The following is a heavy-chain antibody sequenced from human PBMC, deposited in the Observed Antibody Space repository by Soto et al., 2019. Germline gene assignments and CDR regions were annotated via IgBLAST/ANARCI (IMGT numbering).Heavy chain of an antibody. CDR2: ISPYNEKT. CDR1: GYTFTSYG. D-gene: IGHD6-19*01. Sequence: WASVKVSCKAAGYTFTSYGISWVRQAPGQGLEWMGWISPYNEKTNYAEKFQGRLTMTTDASTNTAYMELRSLRSDDTAVYYCARDQPIAVIGTSDYWGQGTLVTVSS. V-gene: IGHV1-18*04. J-gene: IGHJ4*02. CDR3: ARDQPIAVIGTSDY.